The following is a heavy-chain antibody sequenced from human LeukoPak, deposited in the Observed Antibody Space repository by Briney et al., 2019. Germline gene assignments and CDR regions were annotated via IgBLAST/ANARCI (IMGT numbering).Heavy chain of an antibody. CDR3: ARSIGAAYFDN. CDR1: GFTFSSYS. V-gene: IGHV3-48*01. Sequence: GGSLRLSCAASGFTFSSYSMNWVRQAPGKGLEWVSYISSSSSTIYYADSVKGRFTISRDNAKNSLYLQMNSLRAEDTAVYYCARSIGAAYFDNWGQGTLVTVSS. CDR2: ISSSSSTI. D-gene: IGHD6-13*01. J-gene: IGHJ4*02.